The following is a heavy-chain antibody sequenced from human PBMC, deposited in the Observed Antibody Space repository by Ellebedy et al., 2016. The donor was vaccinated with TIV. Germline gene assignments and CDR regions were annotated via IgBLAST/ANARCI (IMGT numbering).Heavy chain of an antibody. D-gene: IGHD2-8*01. CDR1: GYTFTGYY. J-gene: IGHJ5*01. Sequence: ASVTVSCKASGYTFTGYYVHWVRQAPGQGLEWMGWINPNSGDTNYAQQFQGRVTMTRDTSISTAHLELRRLRSDDTAVYYCARGCEWWEVLTHWFDSWGQGSLVTVSS. CDR3: ARGCEWWEVLTHWFDS. CDR2: INPNSGDT. V-gene: IGHV1-2*02.